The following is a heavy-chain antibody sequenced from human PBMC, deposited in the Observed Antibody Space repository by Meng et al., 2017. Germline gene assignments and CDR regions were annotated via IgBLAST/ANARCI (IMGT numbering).Heavy chain of an antibody. D-gene: IGHD3-16*01. V-gene: IGHV4-61*01. J-gene: IGHJ4*02. CDR1: GDSVTVGSHY. CDR3: ARTRGDYYFDY. CDR2: IDYGGST. Sequence: QVRLQESGPGLVGPSETLSLTCTVSGDSVTVGSHYWSWIRQPPGKGLEWIGYIDYGGSTSYNPSLRSRVTISVDTSNNQFSLKLSSVTAADTAVFYCARTRGDYYFDYWGQGTLVTVSS.